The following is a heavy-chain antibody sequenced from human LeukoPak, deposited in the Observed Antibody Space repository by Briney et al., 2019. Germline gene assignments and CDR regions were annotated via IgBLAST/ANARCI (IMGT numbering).Heavy chain of an antibody. CDR3: ARGPLYCSGGGCYPAGFDY. V-gene: IGHV3-30*02. J-gene: IGHJ4*02. Sequence: GGSLRLSCAASGFTFGSYGMHWVRQAPGKGLEWVSIIWYDGSDKYYADSVKGRFTISRDNSKNTLYLQMNSLRAEDTAVYYCARGPLYCSGGGCYPAGFDYWGQGTLVTVSS. CDR2: IWYDGSDK. D-gene: IGHD2-15*01. CDR1: GFTFGSYG.